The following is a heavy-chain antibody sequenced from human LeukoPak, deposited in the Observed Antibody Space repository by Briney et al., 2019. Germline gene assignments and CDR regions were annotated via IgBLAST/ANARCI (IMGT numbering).Heavy chain of an antibody. CDR2: IYYTGST. V-gene: IGHV4-59*01. CDR3: ASLFYYGSYYFDY. D-gene: IGHD3-10*01. Sequence: PSETLSLTCTVSGGSISSYYWSWIRQPPGKGLEWIGYIYYTGSTNYNPSLKSRVTISVDTSKNQFSLKLSSVTAADTAVYYCASLFYYGSYYFDYWGQGTLVTVSS. CDR1: GGSISSYY. J-gene: IGHJ4*02.